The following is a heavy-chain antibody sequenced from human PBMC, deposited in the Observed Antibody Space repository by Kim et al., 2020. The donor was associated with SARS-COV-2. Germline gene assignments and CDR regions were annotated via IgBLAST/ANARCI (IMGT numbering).Heavy chain of an antibody. J-gene: IGHJ3*02. CDR2: IIPIFGTA. CDR3: ARGGENSDYYDSNGPDAFDI. V-gene: IGHV1-69*13. D-gene: IGHD3-22*01. Sequence: SVKVSCKASGGTFSSYAISWVRQAPGQGLEWMGGIIPIFGTANYAQKFQGRVTITADESTSTAYMELSSLRSEDTAVYYCARGGENSDYYDSNGPDAFDIWGQGTMVTVSS. CDR1: GGTFSSYA.